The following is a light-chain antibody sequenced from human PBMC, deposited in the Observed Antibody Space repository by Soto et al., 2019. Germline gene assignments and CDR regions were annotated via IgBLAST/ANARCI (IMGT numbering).Light chain of an antibody. V-gene: IGKV3-15*01. CDR1: QSVYNN. Sequence: EVVMTQSPATLSVSPGETITLSCRATQSVYNNLGWYQHKPGQSPRPLIYKASNRVSGIPARFSGTGSGTELTLTISSLQSEDFAVYCCQQYDNWPLTFGGGTKVEIK. CDR3: QQYDNWPLT. CDR2: KAS. J-gene: IGKJ4*01.